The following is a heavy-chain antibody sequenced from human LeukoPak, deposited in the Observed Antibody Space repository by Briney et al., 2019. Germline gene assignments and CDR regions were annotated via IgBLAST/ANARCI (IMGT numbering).Heavy chain of an antibody. J-gene: IGHJ6*03. D-gene: IGHD6-25*01. CDR2: IYTSGST. Sequence: SETLSLTCTVSGGSISSGSYYWSWIRQPAGKGLEWIGRIYTSGSTNYNPSLKSRVTISVDTSKNQFSLKLSSVTAADTAVYYCARVTGGGYDYYYYYYMDVWGKGTTVTVSS. CDR3: ARVTGGGYDYYYYYYMDV. V-gene: IGHV4-61*02. CDR1: GGSISSGSYY.